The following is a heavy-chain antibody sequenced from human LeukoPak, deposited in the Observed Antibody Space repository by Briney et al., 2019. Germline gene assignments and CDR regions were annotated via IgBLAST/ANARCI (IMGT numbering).Heavy chain of an antibody. Sequence: GGSLRLSCVASRFTFRNFWMSWVRQAPGKGLEWVANIKEDGSQKYYVDSVKDRFTISRDNAENSLYLQMNNLRAEDTAVYYCASAIIDPDRLVDYWGQGTLVTVSA. J-gene: IGHJ4*02. CDR1: RFTFRNFW. CDR2: IKEDGSQK. CDR3: ASAIIDPDRLVDY. V-gene: IGHV3-7*01. D-gene: IGHD5-24*01.